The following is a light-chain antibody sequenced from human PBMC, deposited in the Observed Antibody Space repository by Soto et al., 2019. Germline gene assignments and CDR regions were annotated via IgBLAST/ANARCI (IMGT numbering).Light chain of an antibody. V-gene: IGKV3-11*01. Sequence: EIVLTQSPATLSLSPGERATLSCRASQSVSSYLAWYQQKPGQAPRLLIYDASNRATGIPARFSGSGSGTDFTLTISRLDPEDCAVYYCQQRSNWPLTFGGGTKVEIK. J-gene: IGKJ4*01. CDR3: QQRSNWPLT. CDR1: QSVSSY. CDR2: DAS.